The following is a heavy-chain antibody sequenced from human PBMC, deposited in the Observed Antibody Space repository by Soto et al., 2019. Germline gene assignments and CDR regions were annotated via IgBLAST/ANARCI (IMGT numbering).Heavy chain of an antibody. Sequence: ASVNVSCKTSGYTFSNYGISWVRQAPGQGLEWMGWISAYNGNTNYAQKLQGRVTMTTDTSTSTAYMELRSLRSDDTAVYYCARVGSGLWGYRDWFDPWGQGTLVTVSS. D-gene: IGHD3-22*01. V-gene: IGHV1-18*01. CDR3: ARVGSGLWGYRDWFDP. CDR1: GYTFSNYG. CDR2: ISAYNGNT. J-gene: IGHJ5*02.